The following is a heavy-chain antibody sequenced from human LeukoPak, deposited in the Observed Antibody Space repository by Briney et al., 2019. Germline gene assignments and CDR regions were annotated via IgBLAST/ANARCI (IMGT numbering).Heavy chain of an antibody. CDR2: IYYSGST. CDR1: GGSISSGDYY. D-gene: IGHD3-22*01. Sequence: SQTLSLTCTVSGGSISSGDYYWSWIRQPPGKGLEWIGYIYYSGSTYYNPSLKSRVTISVYTSKNQFSLKLSSVTAADTAVYYCARVGSSGYSYYFDYWGQGTLVTVSS. J-gene: IGHJ4*02. CDR3: ARVGSSGYSYYFDY. V-gene: IGHV4-30-4*01.